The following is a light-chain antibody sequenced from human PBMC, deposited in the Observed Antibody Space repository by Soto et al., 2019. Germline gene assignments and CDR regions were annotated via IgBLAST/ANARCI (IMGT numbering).Light chain of an antibody. CDR1: QSVGSN. CDR3: QQRSNWPRT. J-gene: IGKJ1*01. Sequence: EIVMTQSAATLSVSPGGRATLSCRPSQSVGSNLAWYQQKPGQAPRLLIYDASNRATGIPARFSGSGSGTDFTLTISSLEPEDFAVYYCQQRSNWPRTFGQGTKVDI. CDR2: DAS. V-gene: IGKV3-11*01.